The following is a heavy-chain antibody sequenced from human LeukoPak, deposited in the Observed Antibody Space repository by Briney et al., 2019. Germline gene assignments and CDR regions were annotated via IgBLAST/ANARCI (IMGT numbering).Heavy chain of an antibody. CDR2: ISSSSSYI. V-gene: IGHV3-21*01. CDR1: GFTFSSYS. Sequence: GGSLRLSCAASGFTFSSYSMNWVRQAPGKGLEWVSSISSSSSYIYYADSVKGRFTISRDNAKNSLYLQMNSLRAEDTAVYYCARESSTSCYGDYWGQGTLVTVSS. J-gene: IGHJ4*02. CDR3: ARESSTSCYGDY. D-gene: IGHD2-2*01.